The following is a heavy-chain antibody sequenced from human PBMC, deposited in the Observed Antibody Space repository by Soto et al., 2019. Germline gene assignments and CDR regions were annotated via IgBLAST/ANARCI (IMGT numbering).Heavy chain of an antibody. V-gene: IGHV3-23*01. CDR1: GFTFSSYA. J-gene: IGHJ4*02. D-gene: IGHD2-2*01. Sequence: EVQLLESGGGLVQPGGSLRLSCAASGFTFSSYAMSWVRQAPGKGLEWVSAISGSGGSTYYADSVKGRFTISRDNSKNTLYLQMNGLRAEDTAVYYCAYSVVVPAAPRLYGDLDYWGKGTLVTVSS. CDR3: AYSVVVPAAPRLYGDLDY. CDR2: ISGSGGST.